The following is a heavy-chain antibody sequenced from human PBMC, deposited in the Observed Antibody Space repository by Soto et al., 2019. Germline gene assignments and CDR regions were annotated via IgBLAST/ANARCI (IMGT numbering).Heavy chain of an antibody. Sequence: EVQLVESGGGLVQPGGSLRLSCAASGFTFSSYSMNWVRQAPGKGLEWVSYISSSSSTIYYADSVKGRFTISRDNAKNSXXLQMNSLRDEDTAVYYCAGSVLGRDYGTGGYYFDYWGQGTLVTVSS. V-gene: IGHV3-48*02. D-gene: IGHD4-17*01. CDR1: GFTFSSYS. CDR3: AGSVLGRDYGTGGYYFDY. J-gene: IGHJ4*02. CDR2: ISSSSSTI.